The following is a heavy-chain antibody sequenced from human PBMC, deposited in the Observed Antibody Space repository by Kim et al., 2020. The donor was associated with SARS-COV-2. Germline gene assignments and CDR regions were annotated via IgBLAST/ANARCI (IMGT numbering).Heavy chain of an antibody. D-gene: IGHD3-10*01. CDR3: ARDRPYWGGSESWVGGMDV. V-gene: IGHV3-20*04. CDR1: GFTFDDHG. Sequence: GGSLRLSCATSGFTFDDHGMSWVRQCPGKGLEWVSGINWNAGSTAYADSVKGRFTISRDNAKNSLYLQMDSLRAEDTALYYCARDRPYWGGSESWVGGMDVWGQGTTVTVSS. J-gene: IGHJ6*02. CDR2: INWNAGST.